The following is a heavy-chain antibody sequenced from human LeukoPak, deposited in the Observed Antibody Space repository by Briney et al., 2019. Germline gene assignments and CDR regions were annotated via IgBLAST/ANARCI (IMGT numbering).Heavy chain of an antibody. J-gene: IGHJ6*03. CDR1: GFTFSSYA. CDR3: ARAFSVSYYYYMDV. D-gene: IGHD3-3*02. Sequence: GGSLRLSCAASGFTFSSYAMHWVRQAPGKGLEWVAVISYDGSNKYYADSVKGRFTISRDNSKNTLYLQMNSLRAEDTAVYYCARAFSVSYYYYMDVWGKGTTVTVSS. V-gene: IGHV3-30*14. CDR2: ISYDGSNK.